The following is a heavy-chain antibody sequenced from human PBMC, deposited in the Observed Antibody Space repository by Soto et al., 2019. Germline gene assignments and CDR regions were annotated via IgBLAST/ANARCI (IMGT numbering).Heavy chain of an antibody. Sequence: PSETLSVTCTVSGGFISRGDYYWDWIRQPPGKGLEWIGNIHYSGTTYYNPSLKSRVTISVDTSKNQFSMELSSVTAADTAVFYCARSYASGSYYILFDYWGQGTPVTVSS. CDR2: IHYSGTT. CDR3: ARSYASGSYYILFDY. CDR1: GGFISRGDYY. J-gene: IGHJ4*02. D-gene: IGHD3-10*01. V-gene: IGHV4-39*01.